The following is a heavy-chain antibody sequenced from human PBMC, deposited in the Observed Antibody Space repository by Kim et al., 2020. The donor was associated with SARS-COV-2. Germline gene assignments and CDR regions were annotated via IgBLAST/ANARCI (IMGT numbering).Heavy chain of an antibody. CDR1: GFTFSSYS. Sequence: GGSLRLSCAASGFTFSSYSMNWVRQAPGKGLEWVSYISSSSSTIYYADSVKGRFTISRDNAKNSLYLQMNSLRDEDTAVYYCARDHWNPELLWFPTEGDAFDIWGQGTMVTVSS. V-gene: IGHV3-48*02. CDR2: ISSSSSTI. CDR3: ARDHWNPELLWFPTEGDAFDI. J-gene: IGHJ3*02. D-gene: IGHD3-10*01.